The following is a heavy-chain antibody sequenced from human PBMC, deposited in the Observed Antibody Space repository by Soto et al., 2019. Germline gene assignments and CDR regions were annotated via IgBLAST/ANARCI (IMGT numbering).Heavy chain of an antibody. J-gene: IGHJ3*02. D-gene: IGHD3-10*01. CDR3: AKGSQNFLMREDAFDI. V-gene: IGHV3-21*01. Sequence: EVQLVESGGGQVKPGGSLRLSCAASGFSFSTYSMNWVRQAPGKGLEWVSSIHSSSRYIYYADSVKGRFTISRDNAKNSLFLQMSSLRAEDKAVYFWAKGSQNFLMREDAFDIWGQGTMVSVSS. CDR2: IHSSSRYI. CDR1: GFSFSTYS.